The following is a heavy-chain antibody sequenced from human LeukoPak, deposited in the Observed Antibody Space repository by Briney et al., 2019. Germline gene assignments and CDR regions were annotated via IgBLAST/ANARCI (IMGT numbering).Heavy chain of an antibody. CDR2: INAGNGDT. D-gene: IGHD3-3*01. V-gene: IGHV1-3*01. CDR3: ARGLWSAHRREYYFDS. J-gene: IGHJ4*02. CDR1: GYTFTNYA. Sequence: RASVKVSCKASGYTFTNYAVNWLRQAPGQRLEWMGWINAGNGDTKFSQNYQARVIITRDASASTAYMELSSLTSEDTAVYFCARGLWSAHRREYYFDSWGQGTLVTVSS.